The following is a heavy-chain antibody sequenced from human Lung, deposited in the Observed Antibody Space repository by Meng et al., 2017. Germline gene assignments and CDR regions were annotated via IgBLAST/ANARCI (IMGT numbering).Heavy chain of an antibody. Sequence: EVQLVESGGGLVQPGGSLRLSCAASGFTFSSYWMHWVRQAPGKGLVWVSRIVSDGGITTYADSVKGRFTVSRDNAKNTLYLQMNSLGADDTAVYYCARDLAWVLFDYWGQGALVTVSS. V-gene: IGHV3-74*01. CDR3: ARDLAWVLFDY. CDR1: GFTFSSYW. CDR2: IVSDGGIT. D-gene: IGHD3-3*01. J-gene: IGHJ4*02.